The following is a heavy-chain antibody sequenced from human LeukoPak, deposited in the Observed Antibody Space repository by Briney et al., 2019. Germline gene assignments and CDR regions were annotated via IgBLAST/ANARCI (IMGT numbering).Heavy chain of an antibody. CDR1: GFTFSSYA. CDR2: ISGSGGST. D-gene: IGHD2-15*01. V-gene: IGHV3-23*01. Sequence: GGSLRLSCAASGFTFSSYAMSWVRQAPGKGLEWVSAISGSGGSTYYAESVKRRFTISRDNSKNTLYLQMNSLRAEDTAVYYCAKDPSGYCSGGSCYAGWFDPWGQGTLVTVSS. CDR3: AKDPSGYCSGGSCYAGWFDP. J-gene: IGHJ5*02.